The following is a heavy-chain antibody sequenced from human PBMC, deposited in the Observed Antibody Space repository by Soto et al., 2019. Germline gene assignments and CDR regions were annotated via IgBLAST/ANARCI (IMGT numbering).Heavy chain of an antibody. Sequence: SETLSLTCTVSGDSVRNQYWSWIRRPPGRGLEWIGYIYRSGSTKYNPSLKSRLTISVDTSKNQFSLKLSSVTAADTAVYYCARKEEGRDPMVRGVIILGYYYYYYMDVWGKGTTVTVSS. CDR1: GDSVRNQY. CDR2: IYRSGST. D-gene: IGHD3-10*01. J-gene: IGHJ6*03. CDR3: ARKEEGRDPMVRGVIILGYYYYYYMDV. V-gene: IGHV4-4*09.